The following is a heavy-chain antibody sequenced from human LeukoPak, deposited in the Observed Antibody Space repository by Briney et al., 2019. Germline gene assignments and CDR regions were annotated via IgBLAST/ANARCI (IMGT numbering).Heavy chain of an antibody. J-gene: IGHJ4*02. Sequence: GASVKVSCKASGYTFTGYYMHWVRQAPGQGLEWMGWINPNSGGTNYAQKFQGRVTMTRDTSISTAYMELSRLRSDDTAVYYCAKPIWFGELSFDYWGQGTLVTVSS. CDR2: INPNSGGT. D-gene: IGHD3-10*01. CDR3: AKPIWFGELSFDY. V-gene: IGHV1-2*02. CDR1: GYTFTGYY.